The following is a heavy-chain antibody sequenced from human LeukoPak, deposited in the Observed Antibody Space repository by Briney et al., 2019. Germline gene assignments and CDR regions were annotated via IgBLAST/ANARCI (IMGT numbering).Heavy chain of an antibody. V-gene: IGHV4-31*11. Sequence: SETLSLTCEVSGGTITSSDYYWSWIRQHPGKGLEWIGYIYYSGSTYYNPSLKSRVTISVDTSKNQFSLKLSSVTAADTAVYYCARTYYDYVWGSYRPWYFDYWGQGTLVTVSS. CDR2: IYYSGST. D-gene: IGHD3-16*02. CDR3: ARTYYDYVWGSYRPWYFDY. J-gene: IGHJ4*02. CDR1: GGTITSSDYY.